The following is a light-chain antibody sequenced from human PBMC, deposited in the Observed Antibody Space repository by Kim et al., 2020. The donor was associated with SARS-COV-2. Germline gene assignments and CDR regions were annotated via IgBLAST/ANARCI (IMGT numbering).Light chain of an antibody. J-gene: IGKJ4*01. Sequence: EIVLTQSPVTLSLSPGEGATLSCRASQRINSDSLAWYQQKPGQAPRLLIFGASARATGIPDRFSGSGSGTDFTLTISRLEPEDFAVYYCQQYGSSPAVTFGGGTKVDIK. CDR2: GAS. V-gene: IGKV3-20*01. CDR3: QQYGSSPAVT. CDR1: QRINSDS.